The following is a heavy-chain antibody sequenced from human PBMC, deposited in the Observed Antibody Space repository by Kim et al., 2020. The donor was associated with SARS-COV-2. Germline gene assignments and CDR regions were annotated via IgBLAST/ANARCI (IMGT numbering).Heavy chain of an antibody. V-gene: IGHV1-2*02. J-gene: IGHJ3*02. D-gene: IGHD3-22*01. CDR3: ARDHYDSSGYYYDAFDI. Sequence: FQGRVTMTRDTSISTAYMELSRLRSDDTAVYYCARDHYDSSGYYYDAFDIWGQGTMVTVSS.